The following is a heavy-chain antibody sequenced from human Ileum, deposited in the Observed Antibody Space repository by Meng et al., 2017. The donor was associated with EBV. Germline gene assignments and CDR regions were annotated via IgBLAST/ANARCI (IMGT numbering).Heavy chain of an antibody. CDR1: GESFSGYY. J-gene: IGHJ4*02. CDR3: ARGFYTYGSSCFDY. V-gene: IGHV4-34*01. Sequence: QVQLQDGGEGLSNPSELLSLTCAVYGESFSGYYWTWIRQPPGKGLEWIGEINHSGSTNYNPSLKSRVTISVDKNQFSLKLSSVTAADTAVYYCARGFYTYGSSCFDYWGQGTLVTVSS. D-gene: IGHD6-13*01. CDR2: INHSGST.